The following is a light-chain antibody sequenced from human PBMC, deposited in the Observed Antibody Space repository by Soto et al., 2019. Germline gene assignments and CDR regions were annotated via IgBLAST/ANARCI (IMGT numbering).Light chain of an antibody. J-gene: IGKJ1*01. Sequence: DIQMTQSPSSLSASVGDRVTITCRTSQPISDYLNLYQQKPGKAPTLLIYTTSNLESGVPSRFSGSGSATHFTLTISSLQPEDFATYYCQQHYNTPRTFGQGTKVDIK. V-gene: IGKV1-39*01. CDR3: QQHYNTPRT. CDR2: TTS. CDR1: QPISDY.